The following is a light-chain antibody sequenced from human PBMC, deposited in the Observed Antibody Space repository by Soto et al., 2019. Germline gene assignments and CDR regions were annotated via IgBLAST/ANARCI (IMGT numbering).Light chain of an antibody. V-gene: IGKV3-11*01. Sequence: EIVLTPSPATLSLSPVDRAALSCKASQSVHNYLAWYQQKPGQAPRLLIYGASTRAAGIPARFRGSGSGTDFTLTISSLEPEDFAVYYCQQRGNWPSLTFGGGTKVDIK. CDR2: GAS. CDR1: QSVHNY. CDR3: QQRGNWPSLT. J-gene: IGKJ4*01.